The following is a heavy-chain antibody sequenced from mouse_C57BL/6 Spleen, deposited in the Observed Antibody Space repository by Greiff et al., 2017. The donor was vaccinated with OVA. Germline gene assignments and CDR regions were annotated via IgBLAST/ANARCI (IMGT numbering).Heavy chain of an antibody. CDR1: GYTFTSYW. Sequence: QVQLKQSGAELVKPGASVKLSCKASGYTFTSYWMHWVKQRPGQGLEWIGMIHPNSGSTNYNEKFKSKATLTVDKSSSTAYMQLSSLTSEDSAVYYCAAPLYYGNSLYAMDYWGQGTSVTVSS. CDR2: IHPNSGST. D-gene: IGHD2-1*01. V-gene: IGHV1-64*01. CDR3: AAPLYYGNSLYAMDY. J-gene: IGHJ4*01.